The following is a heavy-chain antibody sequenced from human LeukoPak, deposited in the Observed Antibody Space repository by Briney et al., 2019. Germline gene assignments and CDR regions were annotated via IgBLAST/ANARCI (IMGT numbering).Heavy chain of an antibody. Sequence: SETLSLTCAVSGYSIRSGYYWGWIRQPPGKGLEWIGSIYHSGSTYYNPSLKSRVTISVDTSKNQFSLKLSSVTDADTAVYYCARELGYCSGGSYQPDYFDYWGQGTLVTVSS. CDR1: GYSIRSGYY. V-gene: IGHV4-38-2*02. J-gene: IGHJ4*02. CDR2: IYHSGST. D-gene: IGHD2-15*01. CDR3: ARELGYCSGGSYQPDYFDY.